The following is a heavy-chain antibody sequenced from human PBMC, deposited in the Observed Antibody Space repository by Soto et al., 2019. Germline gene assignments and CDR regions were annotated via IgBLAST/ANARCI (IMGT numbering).Heavy chain of an antibody. J-gene: IGHJ5*02. Sequence: PSETLSPICTVSGGSITSSRNYWGWIRQPPGKGLEWIANIYYSGSTYYNPSLKSRVTISVDTSKNQFSLKLYSVTAAGTAVYYCARREGYNWFDPWGQAGLVTVSS. CDR3: ARREGYNWFDP. CDR1: GGSITSSRNY. V-gene: IGHV4-39*01. CDR2: IYYSGST.